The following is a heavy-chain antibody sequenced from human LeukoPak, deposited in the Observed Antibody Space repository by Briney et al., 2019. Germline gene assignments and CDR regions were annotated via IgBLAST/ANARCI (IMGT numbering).Heavy chain of an antibody. V-gene: IGHV1-8*01. CDR2: MNPNSGNT. J-gene: IGHJ4*02. Sequence: ASVKVSCKASGCTFTSYDINWVRQATGQGLEWMGWMNPNSGNTGYAQKFQGRVTMTRNTSISTAYMELSSLGSEDTAVYYCARHVSDSSGYLAVGKDTNFDYWGQGTLVTVSS. CDR1: GCTFTSYD. D-gene: IGHD3-22*01. CDR3: ARHVSDSSGYLAVGKDTNFDY.